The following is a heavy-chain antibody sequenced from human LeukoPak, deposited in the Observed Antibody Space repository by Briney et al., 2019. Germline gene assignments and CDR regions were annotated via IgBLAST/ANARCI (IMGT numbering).Heavy chain of an antibody. CDR2: VHTSGST. V-gene: IGHV4-61*02. D-gene: IGHD3-22*01. CDR1: GGSIRSGSYY. Sequence: SETLSLTCTVSGGSIRSGSYYWSWIRQAAGKGLEWIGRVHTSGSTNYNPSLKSRVTILVDTSKNQFSLKLSSVTAADTAMYYCARGKIGSFDYWGQGTLVTVSS. J-gene: IGHJ4*02. CDR3: ARGKIGSFDY.